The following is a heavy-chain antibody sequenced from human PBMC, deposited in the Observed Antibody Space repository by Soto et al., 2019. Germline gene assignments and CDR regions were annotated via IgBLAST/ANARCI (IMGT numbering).Heavy chain of an antibody. CDR2: ISSSSSYT. D-gene: IGHD3-22*01. CDR3: ARDGTYYYDSSGYYLDY. Sequence: GGSLRLSCAASGFTFSDYYMSWIRQAPGKGLEWVSYISSSSSYTNYADSVKGRFTISRDNAKNSLYLQMNSLRAEDTAVYYCARDGTYYYDSSGYYLDYWGQGTLVTVSS. V-gene: IGHV3-11*06. J-gene: IGHJ4*02. CDR1: GFTFSDYY.